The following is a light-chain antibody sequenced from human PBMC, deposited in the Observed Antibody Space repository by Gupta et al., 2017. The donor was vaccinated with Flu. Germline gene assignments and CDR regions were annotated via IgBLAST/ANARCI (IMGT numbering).Light chain of an antibody. V-gene: IGLV1-51*02. Sequence: QSVLTQPPSLSAAPGQKVTISCSGSSSNIGNNHVSWYQQFPGTAPKLLIFETRVRPSGVPDRFSGSKSVTSATLDITGLQAGDEADYYCGAWDSSLTQGLFGGGTK. CDR1: SSNIGNNH. J-gene: IGLJ3*02. CDR3: GAWDSSLTQGL. CDR2: ETR.